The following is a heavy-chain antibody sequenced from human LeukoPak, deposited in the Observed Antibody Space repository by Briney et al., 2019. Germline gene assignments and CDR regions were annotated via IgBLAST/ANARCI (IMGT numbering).Heavy chain of an antibody. CDR3: AKVSVCYGCYLDY. CDR1: GYTFSSHG. D-gene: IGHD3-16*01. V-gene: IGHV3-23*01. Sequence: PGGSLRLSCAASGYTFSSHGLTWVRQAPGKGLEWVSTINGAGDNTYYAETVKGRFTISRDNSKNTLYLQMHSLRAEDTAIYYCAKVSVCYGCYLDYWGQGTLGTVS. CDR2: INGAGDNT. J-gene: IGHJ4*02.